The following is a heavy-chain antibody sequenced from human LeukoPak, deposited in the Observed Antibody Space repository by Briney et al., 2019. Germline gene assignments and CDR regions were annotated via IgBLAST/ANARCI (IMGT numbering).Heavy chain of an antibody. Sequence: ASVKVSCKASGYTFTGYYMHWVRQAPGQGLEWMGWINSNSGGTNYAQNFQGRVTMTRDTSINTAYMELSRLRSDDTAVYYCAIDHGYSSDSVGPVDYWGQGTLVTVSS. CDR1: GYTFTGYY. J-gene: IGHJ4*02. CDR2: INSNSGGT. V-gene: IGHV1-2*02. D-gene: IGHD2-15*01. CDR3: AIDHGYSSDSVGPVDY.